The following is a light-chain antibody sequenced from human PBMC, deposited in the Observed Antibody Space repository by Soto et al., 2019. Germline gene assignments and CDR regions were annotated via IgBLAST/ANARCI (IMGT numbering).Light chain of an antibody. CDR1: QTIDNW. V-gene: IGKV1-5*01. J-gene: IGKJ1*01. CDR2: DAS. CDR3: QQFDTFFWT. Sequence: DIPMTQSPSTLSASVGYIVTITCRASQTIDNWLDWYQQKPGKAPKLLIYDASRLESGVPSRFSGSGSGTDFTLTITGLQPEDFATYYCQQFDTFFWTFGPGTRVEIK.